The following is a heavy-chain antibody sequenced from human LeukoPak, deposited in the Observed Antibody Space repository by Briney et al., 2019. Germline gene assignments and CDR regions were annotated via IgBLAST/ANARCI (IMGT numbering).Heavy chain of an antibody. CDR2: INPSGGST. Sequence: ASVKVSCKASGYTFTSYYMHWVRQAPGQGLEWMGIINPSGGSTSYAQKFQGRVTMTRDTSTSTVYMELGSQRSEDTAVYYCARVSQAYSSSPHFDYWGQGTLVTVSS. V-gene: IGHV1-46*01. CDR3: ARVSQAYSSSPHFDY. J-gene: IGHJ4*02. CDR1: GYTFTSYY. D-gene: IGHD6-6*01.